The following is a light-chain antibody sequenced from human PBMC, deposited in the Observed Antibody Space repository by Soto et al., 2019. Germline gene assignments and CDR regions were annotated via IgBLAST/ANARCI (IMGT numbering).Light chain of an antibody. CDR3: CSYTSSTIYV. Sequence: QSALTQPASVSGSPGQSIAISCTGTSSDVGGYNYVSWYQQHPGTAPKLMIYDVTSRPSGVSDRFSGSKSGTTASLTISGLQAEDDADYYCCSYTSSTIYVFGTGTKLTVL. V-gene: IGLV2-14*03. J-gene: IGLJ1*01. CDR2: DVT. CDR1: SSDVGGYNY.